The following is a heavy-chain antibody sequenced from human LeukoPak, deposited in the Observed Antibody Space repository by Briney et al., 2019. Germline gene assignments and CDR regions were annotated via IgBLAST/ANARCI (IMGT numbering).Heavy chain of an antibody. D-gene: IGHD4-17*01. CDR3: ARGPVGDYGATGFFDY. CDR1: GFTFSSYS. V-gene: IGHV3-48*04. J-gene: IGHJ4*02. Sequence: GGSLRLSCAASGFTFSSYSMNWVRQAPGKGLEWVSYISSSSSTIYYADSVKGRFTISRDNAKNSLYLQMNSLRAEDTAVYYCARGPVGDYGATGFFDYWGQGTLVAVSS. CDR2: ISSSSSTI.